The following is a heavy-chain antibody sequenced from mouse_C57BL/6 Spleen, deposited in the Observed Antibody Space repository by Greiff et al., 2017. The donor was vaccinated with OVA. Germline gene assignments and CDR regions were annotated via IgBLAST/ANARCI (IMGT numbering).Heavy chain of an antibody. J-gene: IGHJ1*03. CDR3: ARSGWDDWYFDV. CDR1: GYTFTDYY. D-gene: IGHD4-1*01. CDR2: INPNNGGT. V-gene: IGHV1-26*01. Sequence: EVQLQQSGPELVKPGASVKISCKASGYTFTDYYMNWVKQSHGKSLEWIGDINPNNGGTSYNQKFKGKATLTVDKSSSTAYMELRSLTSEDAAVYYCARSGWDDWYFDVWGTGTTVTVSS.